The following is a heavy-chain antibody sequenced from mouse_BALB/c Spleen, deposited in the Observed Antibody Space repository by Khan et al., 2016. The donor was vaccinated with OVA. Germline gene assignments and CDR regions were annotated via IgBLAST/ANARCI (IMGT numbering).Heavy chain of an antibody. V-gene: IGHV1-85*01. Sequence: QVRLQQSGAELVKPGASVKLSCKASGYTFTSYDINWVRQRPEQGLEWIGWIFPGDGGTKYNEKFKDKATLTTDKSSSTAYMQLSRLTSEDSAVYVCARGGYGGFAYWGQGTLVTVSA. J-gene: IGHJ3*01. CDR1: GYTFTSYD. CDR3: ARGGYGGFAY. D-gene: IGHD2-14*01. CDR2: IFPGDGGT.